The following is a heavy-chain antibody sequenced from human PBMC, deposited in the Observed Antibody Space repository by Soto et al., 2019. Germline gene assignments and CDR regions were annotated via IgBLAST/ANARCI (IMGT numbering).Heavy chain of an antibody. CDR3: ALALGPTTGLDY. CDR2: IYNSETT. D-gene: IGHD1-26*01. CDR1: GATITSGHYY. Sequence: QVRLQESGPGLVKPSQTLSQTCTVSGATITSGHYYWTRIRQLPGKGLEWIGSIYNSETTHYNPSLTSRLTISIYTSANQFSLKLSSVTAEDTAIYYCALALGPTTGLDYWGQGTLITVSA. V-gene: IGHV4-31*04. J-gene: IGHJ4*02.